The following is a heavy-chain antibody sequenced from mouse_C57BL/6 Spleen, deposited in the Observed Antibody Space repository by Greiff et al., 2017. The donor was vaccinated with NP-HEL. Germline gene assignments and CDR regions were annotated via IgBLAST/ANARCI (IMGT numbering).Heavy chain of an antibody. V-gene: IGHV5-17*01. CDR1: GFTFSDYG. D-gene: IGHD3-3*01. J-gene: IGHJ3*01. CDR2: ISSGSSTI. Sequence: DVKLVESGGGLVKPGGSLKLSCAASGFTFSDYGMHWVRQAPEKGLEWVAYISSGSSTIYYADTVKGRFTISRDNAKNTLFLQMTSLRSEDTAMYYCARPGLTTWFAYWGQGTLVTVSA. CDR3: ARPGLTTWFAY.